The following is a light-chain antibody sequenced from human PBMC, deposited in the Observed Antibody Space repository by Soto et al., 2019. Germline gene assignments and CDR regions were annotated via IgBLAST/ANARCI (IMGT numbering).Light chain of an antibody. CDR1: XSNIGGNY. V-gene: IGLV1-47*01. CDR2: RND. CDR3: AAWDDSLTVV. Sequence: QAVVTQPPSASGTPGQGVTISCSGSXSNIGGNYVYWYQQLPGTAPKLLIYRNDQRPSGVPDRFSGSKSGTSASLAISGLRSEDEADYHCAAWDDSLTVVFGGGTKLTVL. J-gene: IGLJ2*01.